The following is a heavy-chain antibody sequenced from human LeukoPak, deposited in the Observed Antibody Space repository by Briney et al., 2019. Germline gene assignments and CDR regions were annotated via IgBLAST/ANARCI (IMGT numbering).Heavy chain of an antibody. D-gene: IGHD6-13*01. J-gene: IGHJ5*02. CDR2: ISYDGSNK. CDR1: GFTFSSYA. V-gene: IGHV3-30-3*01. Sequence: GGSLRLSCAASGFTFSSYAMHWVRQAPGKGLEWVAVISYDGSNKYYADSVKGRFTISRDNSKNTLYLQMNSLRAEDTAVYYCARVVAVDSSSWLEENWFDPWGQGTLVTVSS. CDR3: ARVVAVDSSSWLEENWFDP.